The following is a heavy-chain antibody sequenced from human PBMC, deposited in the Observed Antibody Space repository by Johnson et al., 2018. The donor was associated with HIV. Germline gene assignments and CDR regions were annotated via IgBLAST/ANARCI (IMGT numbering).Heavy chain of an antibody. CDR3: AKESSYYYDNSGPY. CDR2: ISFDGGDK. CDR1: GFTFSSYA. Sequence: QVQLVESGGGLVQPGGSLRLSCAASGFTFSSYAMHWVRQSPGKGLEWVAVISFDGGDKYYADSVQVRFTISRDNSKSTCFLQMNSLTPEDTGVYYCAKESSYYYDNSGPYWGQGTMVTVSS. D-gene: IGHD3-22*01. V-gene: IGHV3-30*18. J-gene: IGHJ3*01.